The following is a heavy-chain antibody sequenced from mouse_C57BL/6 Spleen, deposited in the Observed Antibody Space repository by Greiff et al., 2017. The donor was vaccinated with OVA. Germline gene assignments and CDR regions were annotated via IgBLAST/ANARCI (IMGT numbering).Heavy chain of an antibody. CDR1: GYTFTDYY. V-gene: IGHV1-76*01. Sequence: QVQLKESGAELVRPGASVKLSCKASGYTFTDYYINWVKQRPGQGLEWIARIYPGSGNTYYNEKFKGKATLTAEKSSSTAYMQLSSLTSEDSAVYFCARREALSIYAMDYWGQGTSVTVSS. D-gene: IGHD1-1*01. CDR3: ARREALSIYAMDY. J-gene: IGHJ4*01. CDR2: IYPGSGNT.